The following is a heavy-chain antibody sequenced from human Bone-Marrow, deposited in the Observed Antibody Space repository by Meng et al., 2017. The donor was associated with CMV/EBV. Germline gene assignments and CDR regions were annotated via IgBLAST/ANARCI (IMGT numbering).Heavy chain of an antibody. Sequence: GESLKISCAASGFTFSSYAMSWVRQAPGKGLEWVSVIYSGGSSTYYADSVKGRFTISRDNSKKTLYLQMNSLRAEDTAVYYCAKDHNNGENYFDYWVQGTLVTVSS. J-gene: IGHJ4*02. CDR2: IYSGGSST. D-gene: IGHD1-1*01. CDR1: GFTFSSYA. V-gene: IGHV3-23*03. CDR3: AKDHNNGENYFDY.